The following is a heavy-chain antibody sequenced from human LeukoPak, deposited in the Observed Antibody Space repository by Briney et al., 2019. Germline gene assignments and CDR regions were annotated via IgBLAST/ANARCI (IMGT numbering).Heavy chain of an antibody. CDR1: GFIFRSSS. V-gene: IGHV3-23*01. D-gene: IGHD3-22*01. CDR2: ISAIGDIT. Sequence: GGSLRLSCAASGFIFRSSSMSWVRQAPGKGLEWVSSISAIGDITHYAESVQGRFTISRDNSRNTLYVQMNSLSVDDTAVYYCAKAKSSLRVVGAWGQGTLVTVSS. CDR3: AKAKSSLRVVGA. J-gene: IGHJ5*02.